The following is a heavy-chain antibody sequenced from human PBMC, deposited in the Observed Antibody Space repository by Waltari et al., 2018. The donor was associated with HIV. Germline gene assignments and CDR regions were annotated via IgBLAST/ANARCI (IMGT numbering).Heavy chain of an antibody. J-gene: IGHJ6*02. CDR1: GFSLSTSGMC. CDR2: IDWDDDK. V-gene: IGHV2-70*01. D-gene: IGHD6-19*01. Sequence: QVTLRESGPALVKPTQTLTLTCTFSGFSLSTSGMCVSWIRQPPGKALEWLALIDWDDDKYYSTSRKTRLTISKDTSKNQVVLTMTNMDPVDTATYYCARSRDGLYSSGKDYGMDVWGQGTTVTVSS. CDR3: ARSRDGLYSSGKDYGMDV.